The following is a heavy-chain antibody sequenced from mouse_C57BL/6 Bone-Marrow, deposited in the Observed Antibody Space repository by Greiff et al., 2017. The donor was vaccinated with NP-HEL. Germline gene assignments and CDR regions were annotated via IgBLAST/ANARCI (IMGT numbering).Heavy chain of an antibody. D-gene: IGHD1-1*01. V-gene: IGHV1-19*01. CDR2: INPYNGGT. Sequence: SGPVLVKPGASVKMSCKASGYTFTDYYMNWVKQSHGKSLEWIGVINPYNGGTSYNQKFKGKATLTVDKSSSTAYMELNSLTSEDSAVYYCARNEIYYGSSFAYWGQGTLVTVSA. J-gene: IGHJ3*01. CDR3: ARNEIYYGSSFAY. CDR1: GYTFTDYY.